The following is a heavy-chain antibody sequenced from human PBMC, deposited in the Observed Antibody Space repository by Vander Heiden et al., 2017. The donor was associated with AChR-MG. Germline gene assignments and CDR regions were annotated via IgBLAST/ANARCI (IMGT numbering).Heavy chain of an antibody. CDR1: GFTVSSNY. Sequence: EGQLVESGGGLIQPGGSLRLSCAASGFTVSSNYMNWVRQAPGEGLEWVSLIYTSGNTYYADSVKGRFTISRDNSKNTLYLQMNDLRAEDTAVYYCARDSTSTPYYFNYWGRGTLVTVSS. V-gene: IGHV3-53*01. D-gene: IGHD2-2*01. CDR3: ARDSTSTPYYFNY. CDR2: IYTSGNT. J-gene: IGHJ4*02.